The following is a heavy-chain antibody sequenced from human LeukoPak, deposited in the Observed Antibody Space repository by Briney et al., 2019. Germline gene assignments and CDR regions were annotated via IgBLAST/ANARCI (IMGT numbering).Heavy chain of an antibody. CDR1: GFTFTSYS. V-gene: IGHV3-21*01. CDR3: VGGKGADY. Sequence: GGSLRLSCAASGFTFTSYSMNWVRQAPGKGLEWVSSISSGSSYIYYADSVRGRYTISRDSAKNSLYLQMNSLRAEHRAVYYCVGGKGADYWGQGTLVTVSS. D-gene: IGHD1-1*01. CDR2: ISSGSSYI. J-gene: IGHJ4*02.